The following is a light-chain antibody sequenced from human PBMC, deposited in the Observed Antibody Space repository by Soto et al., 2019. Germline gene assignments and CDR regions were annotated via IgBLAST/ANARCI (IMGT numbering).Light chain of an antibody. CDR2: ADS. CDR3: QQSYSTPYT. J-gene: IGKJ2*01. CDR1: QSISSY. V-gene: IGKV1-39*01. Sequence: DIQMTQSPSSLSASVGDRVTITCRASQSISSYLNWYQQKPGKAPKLLIYADSSLQSGVPSRFSRSGSGTDFTLTISSMQPEDFATYYCQQSYSTPYTFGQGTKLEIK.